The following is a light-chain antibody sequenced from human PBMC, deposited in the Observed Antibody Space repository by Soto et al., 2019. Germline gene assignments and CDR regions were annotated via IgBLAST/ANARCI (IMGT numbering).Light chain of an antibody. V-gene: IGLV2-11*01. Sequence: QSVLAQPRSVSGSPGQSVTISCTGTSSDVGGYNYVSWYQHHPGKAPKLMICDVNKRPSGVPDRFSGSKSGNTASLTISGLQAEDEADYYCCSYAGSYTSDVVFGGGTKVTVL. CDR3: CSYAGSYTSDVV. CDR2: DVN. J-gene: IGLJ2*01. CDR1: SSDVGGYNY.